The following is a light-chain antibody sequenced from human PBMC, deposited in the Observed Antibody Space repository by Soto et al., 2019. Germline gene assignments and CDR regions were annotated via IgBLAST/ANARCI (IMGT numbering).Light chain of an antibody. CDR2: GAS. CDR3: QQYNSWLWT. Sequence: EIVLTQSPAILSVSPGERATLSCRASQSISRSLAWYQQKPGQAPRLLIYGASTRATGIPARFSGSGSGTEFTLIISSLQSEDSAVYYCQQYNSWLWTFGQGTKVDI. J-gene: IGKJ1*01. V-gene: IGKV3-15*01. CDR1: QSISRS.